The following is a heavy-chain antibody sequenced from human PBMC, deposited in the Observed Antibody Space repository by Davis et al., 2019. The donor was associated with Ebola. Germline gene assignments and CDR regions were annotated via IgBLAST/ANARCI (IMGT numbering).Heavy chain of an antibody. V-gene: IGHV3-23*01. Sequence: GESLKISCAASGFTFYNYAMSWVRQAPGKGLEWVSSVRGSGGRTYYADSVKGRFTISSDNSKNTLYLQMNSLRAEDTAVYYCANSRSTWADYFDCWGQGTLVTVSS. J-gene: IGHJ4*02. CDR3: ANSRSTWADYFDC. CDR1: GFTFYNYA. D-gene: IGHD7-27*01. CDR2: VRGSGGRT.